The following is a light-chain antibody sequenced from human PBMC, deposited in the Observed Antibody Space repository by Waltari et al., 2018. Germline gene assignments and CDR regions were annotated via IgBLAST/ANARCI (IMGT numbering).Light chain of an antibody. J-gene: IGLJ1*01. CDR2: EVI. CDR3: CSYAGLGTYV. CDR1: SSDVGNYDL. V-gene: IGLV2-23*02. Sequence: QSALTQPASVSGTPGQSITISCTGTSSDVGNYDLVSWYQQHPGKAPKLLVCEVIKRPAGGSSRFSGSKSGNTASLTISGLQAEDEADYYCCSYAGLGTYVFGSGTKVTVL.